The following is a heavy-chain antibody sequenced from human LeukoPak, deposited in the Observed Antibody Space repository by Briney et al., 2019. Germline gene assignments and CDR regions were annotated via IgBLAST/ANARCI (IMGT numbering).Heavy chain of an antibody. CDR2: IYYSGST. J-gene: IGHJ4*02. Sequence: SETLSLTCTVSGGSISSHYWSWIRQPPGKGLEWIGYIYYSGSTNYNPSLKSRVTISVDTSKNQFSLKLSSVTAADTAVYYCARMSVTGGYYFDYWGQGTLVTVSS. V-gene: IGHV4-59*11. CDR1: GGSISSHY. D-gene: IGHD2-21*02. CDR3: ARMSVTGGYYFDY.